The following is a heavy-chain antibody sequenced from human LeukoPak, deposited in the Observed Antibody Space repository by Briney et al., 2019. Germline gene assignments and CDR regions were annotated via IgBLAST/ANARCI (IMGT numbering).Heavy chain of an antibody. CDR1: GGSMSSGSYF. D-gene: IGHD3-22*01. CDR2: IYTSGST. CDR3: ASGEPRYSSRIVVGDN. V-gene: IGHV4-61*02. J-gene: IGHJ4*02. Sequence: SETLSLTCTVSGGSMSSGSYFWSWIRQPAGKGLEWIGRIYTSGSTNYNPSLKSRVTISVDTSKNQLSLKVSSVTAADTAVYYCASGEPRYSSRIVVGDNWGQGTLVTVSS.